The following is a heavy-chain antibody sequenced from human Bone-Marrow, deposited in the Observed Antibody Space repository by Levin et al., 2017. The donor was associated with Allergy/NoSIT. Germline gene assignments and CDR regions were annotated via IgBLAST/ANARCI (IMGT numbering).Heavy chain of an antibody. Sequence: SETLSLTCAVSGGSISSSNWWSWVRQPPGKGLEWIGEIYHSGSTNYNPSLKSRVTISVDKSRNQFSLKLSSVTAADRAVYYCASAKWAVKRKTFDIWGQGTVVTVSS. CDR3: ASAKWAVKRKTFDI. J-gene: IGHJ3*02. CDR1: GGSISSSNW. CDR2: IYHSGST. D-gene: IGHD1-26*01. V-gene: IGHV4-4*02.